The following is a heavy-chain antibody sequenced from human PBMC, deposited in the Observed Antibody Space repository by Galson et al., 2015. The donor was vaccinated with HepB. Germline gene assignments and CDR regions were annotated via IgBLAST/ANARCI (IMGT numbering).Heavy chain of an antibody. CDR3: ARGVAGRAAAGKNWFDP. J-gene: IGHJ5*02. V-gene: IGHV1-46*01. CDR1: GYTLTELS. D-gene: IGHD6-13*01. CDR2: INPSGGST. Sequence: SVKVSCKVSGYTLTELSMHWVRQAPGQGLEWMGIINPSGGSTSYAQKFQGRVTMTRDTSTSTVYMELSSLRSEDTAVYYCARGVAGRAAAGKNWFDPWGQGTLVTVSS.